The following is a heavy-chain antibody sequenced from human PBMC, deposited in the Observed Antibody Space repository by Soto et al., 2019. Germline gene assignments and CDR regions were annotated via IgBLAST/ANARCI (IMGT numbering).Heavy chain of an antibody. Sequence: RSQTLSLTCAISGDSVSSNSAAWNWIRQSPSRGLEWLGRTYYRSKWYNDYAVSVKSRITINPDTSKNQFSLQLNSVTPEDTAVYYCARELEQLWLRGLRYYYGMDVWGQGTTVTVSS. V-gene: IGHV6-1*01. CDR1: GDSVSSNSAA. CDR3: ARELEQLWLRGLRYYYGMDV. J-gene: IGHJ6*02. CDR2: TYYRSKWYN. D-gene: IGHD5-18*01.